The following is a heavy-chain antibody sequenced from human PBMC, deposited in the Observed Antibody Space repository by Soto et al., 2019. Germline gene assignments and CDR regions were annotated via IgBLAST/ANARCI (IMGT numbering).Heavy chain of an antibody. V-gene: IGHV4-39*01. CDR3: ARQPTTGDTDLWFDP. CDR1: GGSISTSRSY. J-gene: IGHJ5*02. CDR2: IFYSGST. D-gene: IGHD2-21*01. Sequence: PSETLSLTCNVSGGSISTSRSYWAWIRQPPGKGLEWLANIFYSGSTYYNPSLATRLPVSVDTSKNEFSLKLRSVTAADTAVYYCARQPTTGDTDLWFDPWGQGTLVTVSS.